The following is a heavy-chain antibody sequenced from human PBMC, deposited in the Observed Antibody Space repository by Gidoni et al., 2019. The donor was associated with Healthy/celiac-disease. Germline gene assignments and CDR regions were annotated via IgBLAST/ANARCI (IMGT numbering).Heavy chain of an antibody. CDR1: GGSIRSRIYY. CDR2: IYYSGST. V-gene: IGHV4-39*01. D-gene: IGHD6-6*01. Sequence: QLQLQASGPGLVKPSETLSLTFTASGGSIRSRIYYWGWVLQPPGKGLEWIGSIYYSGSTYYNTSLKSRVTISVDTSKNQFSLKLSSVTAADTAVYYCARNLYSSSPGGDLGYWGQGTLVTVSS. J-gene: IGHJ4*02. CDR3: ARNLYSSSPGGDLGY.